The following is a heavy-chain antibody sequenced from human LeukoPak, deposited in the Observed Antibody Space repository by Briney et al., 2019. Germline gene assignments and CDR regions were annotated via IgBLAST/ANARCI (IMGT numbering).Heavy chain of an antibody. J-gene: IGHJ3*02. CDR1: GYTFTGYY. V-gene: IGHV1-2*02. CDR3: ARDPSGSYSEDAFDI. CDR2: INPNSGGT. D-gene: IGHD1-26*01. Sequence: AXVKVSCKASGYTFTGYYMHWVRQAPGQGLEWMGWINPNSGGTNYAQKFQGRVTMTRDTSISTAYMELSRLRSDDTAVYYCARDPSGSYSEDAFDIWGQGTMVTVSS.